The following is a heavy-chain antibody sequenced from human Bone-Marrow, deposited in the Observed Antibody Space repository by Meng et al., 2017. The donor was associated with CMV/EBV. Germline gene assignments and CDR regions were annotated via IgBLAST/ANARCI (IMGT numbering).Heavy chain of an antibody. D-gene: IGHD3-3*01. CDR2: INPNSGGT. J-gene: IGHJ4*02. CDR1: GYIFTTYG. Sequence: ASVKVSCKASGYIFTTYGISWVRQAPGQGLEWMGWINPNSGGTNYAQKFQGRVTMTRDTSISTAYMELSRLRSDDTAVYYCARGRFLEWHTGFDYWGQGTLVTVSS. V-gene: IGHV1-2*02. CDR3: ARGRFLEWHTGFDY.